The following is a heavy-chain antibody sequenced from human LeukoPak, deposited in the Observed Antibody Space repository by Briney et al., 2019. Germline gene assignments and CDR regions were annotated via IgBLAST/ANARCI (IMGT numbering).Heavy chain of an antibody. Sequence: PGGSLRLSCAASGFTFSSYAMSWVRQAPGKGLKWVSGISAGGGSTYYADPVKGRFTISRDNSKNTLYLQMNSLRAEDTAVYYCAKRPNPLYSGSYLARVDYWGQGTLVTVSS. J-gene: IGHJ4*02. CDR1: GFTFSSYA. D-gene: IGHD1-26*01. CDR3: AKRPNPLYSGSYLARVDY. V-gene: IGHV3-23*01. CDR2: ISAGGGST.